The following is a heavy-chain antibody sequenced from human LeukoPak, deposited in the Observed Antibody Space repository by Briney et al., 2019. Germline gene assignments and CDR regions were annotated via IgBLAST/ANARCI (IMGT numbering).Heavy chain of an antibody. CDR3: ARVVHLYSGYDGEADD. V-gene: IGHV4-30-4*01. J-gene: IGHJ4*02. CDR1: GGSISSGDYY. Sequence: SETLSLTCTVSGGSISSGDYYWSWIRQPPVKGLEWIGYIYYSGSTYYNPSLKSRVTISVDTSKNQFSLKLSSVTAADTAVYYSARVVHLYSGYDGEADDWGQGTLVTVSS. CDR2: IYYSGST. D-gene: IGHD5-12*01.